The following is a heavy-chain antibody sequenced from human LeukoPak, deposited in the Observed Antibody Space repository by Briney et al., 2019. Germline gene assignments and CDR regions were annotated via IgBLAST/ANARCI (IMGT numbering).Heavy chain of an antibody. J-gene: IGHJ6*03. D-gene: IGHD1-1*01. CDR3: ARRGRRTTGTGRRYYYYYYMDV. V-gene: IGHV4-39*07. CDR1: GGSISSSTYY. Sequence: SETLSLTCTVSGGSISSSTYYWSWIRQPPGKGLEWIGEINHSGSTNYNPSLKSRVTISVDTSKNQFSLKLSSVTAADTAVYYCARRGRRTTGTGRRYYYYYYMDVWGKGTTVTISS. CDR2: INHSGST.